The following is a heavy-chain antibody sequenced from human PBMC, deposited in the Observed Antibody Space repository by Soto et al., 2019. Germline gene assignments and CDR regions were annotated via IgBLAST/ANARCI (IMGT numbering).Heavy chain of an antibody. CDR3: VTDTDGNY. D-gene: IGHD4-17*01. CDR2: VKSKTDGGTT. J-gene: IGHJ4*02. CDR1: GFIFNSAW. Sequence: EVQLVESGGGLVKPGGSLRLSCAASGFIFNSAWMRWVRQAPGKGLEWVGRVKSKTDGGTTDYAAPVKGRFTISRDDSKNKVFLQMNSLKIEDTAVYYCVTDTDGNYWGQGTLVTVSS. V-gene: IGHV3-15*01.